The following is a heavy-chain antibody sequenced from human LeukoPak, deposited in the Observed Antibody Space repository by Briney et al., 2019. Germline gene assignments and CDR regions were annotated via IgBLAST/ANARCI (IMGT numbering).Heavy chain of an antibody. CDR3: ARGIFNNVWSSLGY. V-gene: IGHV4-39*07. J-gene: IGHJ4*02. CDR2: ISYSGRT. D-gene: IGHD2-15*01. CDR1: GGSISSSNHY. Sequence: PSETLSLTCTVSGGSISSSNHYWGWIRQPPGRGLEWIGSISYSGRTYYNPSLKSRITVSVDTAKNQFSLKVTSVTAADTAVYYCARGIFNNVWSSLGYWGQGTLVTVSS.